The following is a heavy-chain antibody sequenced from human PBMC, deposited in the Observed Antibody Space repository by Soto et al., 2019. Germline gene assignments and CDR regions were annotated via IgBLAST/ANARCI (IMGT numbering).Heavy chain of an antibody. D-gene: IGHD3-3*01. V-gene: IGHV4-61*01. J-gene: IGHJ6*02. CDR3: ARDPARITIFGVVTADYGMDV. Sequence: LSLTCTVSGGSVSSGSYYWSWIRQPPGKGLEWIGYIYYSGSTNYNPSLKSRVTISVDTSKNQFSLKLSSVTAADTAVYYCARDPARITIFGVVTADYGMDVWGQGTTVTVSS. CDR1: GGSVSSGSYY. CDR2: IYYSGST.